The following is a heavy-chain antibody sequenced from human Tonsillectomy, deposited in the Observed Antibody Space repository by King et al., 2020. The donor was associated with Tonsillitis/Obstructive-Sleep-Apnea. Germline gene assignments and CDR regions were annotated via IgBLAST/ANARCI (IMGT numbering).Heavy chain of an antibody. J-gene: IGHJ4*02. CDR1: EYTFTGYY. V-gene: IGHV1-2*06. CDR2: INPNSGGT. D-gene: IGHD2-2*01. CDR3: ARDSCSSTSCYQGY. Sequence: VQLVEYETEVKKPGASVKVSCKASEYTFTGYYIHWVRQAPGQGLEWMGRINPNSGGTNYAQKFQGRVTMTRDTSISTAYMELSRLKSDDTAVYYCARDSCSSTSCYQGYWGQGTLVTVSS.